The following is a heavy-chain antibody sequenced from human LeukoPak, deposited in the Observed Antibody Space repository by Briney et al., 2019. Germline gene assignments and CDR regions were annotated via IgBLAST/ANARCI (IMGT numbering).Heavy chain of an antibody. CDR3: ARDVWPYTYYYDTHPLGGGFDY. CDR1: GFTFDHYA. Sequence: GRSLGLSCAASGFTFDHYAMHWVRQAPGKGLEWVSSISWNSGTVDYADSVKGRFTISRDNAKNSLYLQMNSLRTEDMAFYYCARDVWPYTYYYDTHPLGGGFDYWGQGTLVTVSS. D-gene: IGHD3-22*01. CDR2: ISWNSGTV. V-gene: IGHV3-9*03. J-gene: IGHJ4*02.